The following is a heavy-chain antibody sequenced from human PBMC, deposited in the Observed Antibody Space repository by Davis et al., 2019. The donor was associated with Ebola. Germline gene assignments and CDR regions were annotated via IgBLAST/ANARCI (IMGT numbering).Heavy chain of an antibody. Sequence: SVKVSCKASGGTFSTYTFSWVREAPGQGLEWMGEIIPTFGTPNYAQRFQGRVTVTADESTRTAYMELSSLRSEDTAVYYCAREPQPLGGSCYSLGCYFDFWGQGTLVTVSS. J-gene: IGHJ4*02. CDR3: AREPQPLGGSCYSLGCYFDF. D-gene: IGHD2-15*01. CDR2: IIPTFGTP. CDR1: GGTFSTYT. V-gene: IGHV1-69*13.